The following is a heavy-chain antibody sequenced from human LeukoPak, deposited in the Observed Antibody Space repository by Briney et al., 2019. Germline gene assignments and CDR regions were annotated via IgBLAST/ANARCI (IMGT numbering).Heavy chain of an antibody. D-gene: IGHD2-15*01. V-gene: IGHV4-59*01. CDR2: IYYGGST. J-gene: IGHJ3*02. CDR1: GGSISSYY. Sequence: SETLSLTCTVSGGSISSYYWSWIRQPPGKGLEWIGYIYYGGSTNYNPSLKSRVTISVDTSKNQFSLKLSSVTAADTAVYYCARTYCSGGSCHDAFDIWGQGTMVTVSS. CDR3: ARTYCSGGSCHDAFDI.